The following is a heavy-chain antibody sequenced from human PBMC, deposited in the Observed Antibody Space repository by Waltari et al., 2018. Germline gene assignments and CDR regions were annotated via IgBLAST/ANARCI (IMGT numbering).Heavy chain of an antibody. J-gene: IGHJ3*02. D-gene: IGHD4-17*01. CDR3: ARGESFYDYGDYGLDAFDI. CDR2: IYYSGTT. V-gene: IGHV4-39*01. Sequence: QLQLQESGPGLVKPSETLSHTCTVSGSSISSSSYYWGWNRQPPGKGLEWIGTIYYSGTTYYNPSLKSRVTISVDTSKKQFSLKLRSVTAPDTAVYYCARGESFYDYGDYGLDAFDIWGQGTMVTVSS. CDR1: GSSISSSSYY.